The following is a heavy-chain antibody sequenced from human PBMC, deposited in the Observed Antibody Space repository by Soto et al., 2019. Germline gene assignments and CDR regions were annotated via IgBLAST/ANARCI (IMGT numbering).Heavy chain of an antibody. Sequence: SETLSLTCTVSGGSISSYYWSWIRQPPGKGLEWIGHIYYSGSTNYNPSLKSRVTISVDTSKNQFSLKLSSVTAADTAVYYCARGSSSGWSTDEYYFDYWGQGTLVTVSS. V-gene: IGHV4-59*01. CDR2: IYYSGST. D-gene: IGHD6-19*01. CDR1: GGSISSYY. CDR3: ARGSSSGWSTDEYYFDY. J-gene: IGHJ4*02.